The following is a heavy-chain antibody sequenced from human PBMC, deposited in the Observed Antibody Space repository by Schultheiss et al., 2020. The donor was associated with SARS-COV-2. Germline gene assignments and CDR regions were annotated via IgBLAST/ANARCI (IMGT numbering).Heavy chain of an antibody. J-gene: IGHJ4*02. V-gene: IGHV2-5*01. D-gene: IGHD2/OR15-2a*01. CDR3: AHARLTYPGGYLDY. Sequence: SGPTLVKPTQTLTLTCTFSGFSLSTSGMGVGWIRQPPGKALEWLVLLYWNDDKRFSPSLKNRLTITKDTSKNQVVLTMTNMDPVDTATYYCAHARLTYPGGYLDYWGQGTLVTVSS. CDR2: LYWNDDK. CDR1: GFSLSTSGMG.